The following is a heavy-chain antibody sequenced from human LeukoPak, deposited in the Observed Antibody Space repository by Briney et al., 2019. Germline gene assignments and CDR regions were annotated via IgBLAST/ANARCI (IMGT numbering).Heavy chain of an antibody. CDR3: AGVYKQ. CDR2: ISNDGTT. Sequence: GGSLRLSCVASGFTFSNYGMSWVRQAPRKGLEWVSGISNDGTTYYAGSVKGRFTISRDNSENTLYLQMKSLRAEDTAVYYCAGVYKQRGQGTLVTVSS. CDR1: GFTFSNYG. V-gene: IGHV3-23*01. D-gene: IGHD3-10*01. J-gene: IGHJ1*01.